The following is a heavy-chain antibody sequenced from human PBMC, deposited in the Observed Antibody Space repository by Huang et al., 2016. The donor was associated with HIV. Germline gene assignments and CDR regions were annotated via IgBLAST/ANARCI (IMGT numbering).Heavy chain of an antibody. J-gene: IGHJ3*01. CDR1: DFTFSGYN. Sequence: DVQLVESGGGLVKPGGSLRLSCAASDFTFSGYNMNWVRQAPGKGLEWVSCISYSGSNSDYADSVKGRFTISRDNAKNSVFLQMNSLRAEDTALYYCARAVQSTLRGFDVWGRGTLVTVSS. CDR2: ISYSGSNS. V-gene: IGHV3-21*02. D-gene: IGHD2-2*01. CDR3: ARAVQSTLRGFDV.